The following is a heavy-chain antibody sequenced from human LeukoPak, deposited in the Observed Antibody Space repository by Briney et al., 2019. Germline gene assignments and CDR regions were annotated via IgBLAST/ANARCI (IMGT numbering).Heavy chain of an antibody. Sequence: GGSLRLSCAASGFTFSSYSMNWVRQAPGKGLEWVSYISSSISTIYYADSVKGRFTISRDNAKNSLYLQMNSLRAEDTAVYYCARVGYYDFWSGPYYFDYWGQGTLVTVSS. CDR2: ISSSISTI. CDR3: ARVGYYDFWSGPYYFDY. D-gene: IGHD3-3*01. V-gene: IGHV3-48*01. CDR1: GFTFSSYS. J-gene: IGHJ4*02.